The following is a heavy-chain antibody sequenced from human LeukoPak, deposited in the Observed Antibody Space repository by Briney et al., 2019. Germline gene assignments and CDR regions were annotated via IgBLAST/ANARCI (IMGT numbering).Heavy chain of an antibody. CDR3: ARRETVVTLDY. J-gene: IGHJ4*02. CDR2: INHSGST. D-gene: IGHD4-23*01. V-gene: IGHV4-34*01. CDR1: GGSFSGYY. Sequence: SENLSLTCAVYGGSFSGYYWSWIRQPPGKGLEWIGEINHSGSTNYNPSLKSRVTISVDTSKNQFSLKLSSVTAADTAVYYCARRETVVTLDYWGQGTLVTVSS.